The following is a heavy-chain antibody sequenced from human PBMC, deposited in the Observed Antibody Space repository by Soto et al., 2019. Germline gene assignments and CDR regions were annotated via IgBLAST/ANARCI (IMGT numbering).Heavy chain of an antibody. J-gene: IGHJ2*01. CDR2: ISWNGVNT. D-gene: IGHD1-1*01. CDR3: ARRRHWKYWYFDL. Sequence: EVQLVESGGGLIRPGGSLRLSCAASGFTFDEYGMSWVRQVPGKGLEWVAGISWNGVNTGYADSMKGRFTISRDNAKNSLFLQMNRLRAEDTAFYHCARRRHWKYWYFDLWGRGTLVTVSS. V-gene: IGHV3-20*01. CDR1: GFTFDEYG.